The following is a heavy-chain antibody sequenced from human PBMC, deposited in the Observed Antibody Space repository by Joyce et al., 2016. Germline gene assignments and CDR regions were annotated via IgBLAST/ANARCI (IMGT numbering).Heavy chain of an antibody. J-gene: IGHJ5*02. CDR2: IRSKAYVGTT. CDR3: TRIGDCSGGSCYEGWFDP. D-gene: IGHD2-15*01. V-gene: IGHV3-49*05. CDR1: GFIFGDYA. Sequence: EVQLVESGGGLVKPGRSLGLSCTSSGFIFGDYAMNWFRQAPGKGLDWVGFIRSKAYVGTTDYAASVKGRFTISRDDSKSIAYLQMNSLKTEDTAVYYCTRIGDCSGGSCYEGWFDPWGQGTLVTVSS.